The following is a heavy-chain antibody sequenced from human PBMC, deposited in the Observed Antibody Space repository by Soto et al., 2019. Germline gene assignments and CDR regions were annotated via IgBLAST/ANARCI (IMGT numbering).Heavy chain of an antibody. CDR1: GFTFSSYG. CDR3: AKEKERYFDWLFDY. CDR2: ISYDGSNK. J-gene: IGHJ4*02. D-gene: IGHD3-9*01. Sequence: GGSLRLSCAASGFTFSSYGMHWVRQAPGKGLEWVAVISYDGSNKYYADSVKGRFTISRDNSKNTLYLQMNSLRAEDTAVYYCAKEKERYFDWLFDYWGQGTLVTVSS. V-gene: IGHV3-30*18.